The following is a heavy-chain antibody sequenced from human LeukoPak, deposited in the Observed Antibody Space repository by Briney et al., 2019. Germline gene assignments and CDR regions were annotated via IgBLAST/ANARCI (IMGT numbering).Heavy chain of an antibody. CDR1: GFTFNSYW. V-gene: IGHV3-7*01. CDR3: ARDHHDVLTGYYSNYYNYYYMDV. J-gene: IGHJ6*03. Sequence: GGSLRLSCVASGFTFNSYWMSWVRQAPGKGLGWVANIKEDGTEKYYVDSVRGRFTLSRDNAENSLYLQMSSLRAEDTAVYYCARDHHDVLTGYYSNYYNYYYMDVWGKGTTVTVSS. D-gene: IGHD3-9*01. CDR2: IKEDGTEK.